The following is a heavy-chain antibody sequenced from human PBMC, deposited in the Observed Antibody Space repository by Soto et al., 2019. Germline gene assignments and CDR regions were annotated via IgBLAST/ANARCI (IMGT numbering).Heavy chain of an antibody. D-gene: IGHD2-15*01. CDR1: GYTLTELS. CDR2: FDPEDGET. Sequence: ASVKISCKVSGYTLTELSMHWVRQAPGKGLEWMGGFDPEDGETIYAQKFQGRVTMTEDTSTDTAYMELSSLRSEDTAVYYCATAGYCSGGSCYPAEYWGQGTPVTVSS. V-gene: IGHV1-24*01. J-gene: IGHJ4*02. CDR3: ATAGYCSGGSCYPAEY.